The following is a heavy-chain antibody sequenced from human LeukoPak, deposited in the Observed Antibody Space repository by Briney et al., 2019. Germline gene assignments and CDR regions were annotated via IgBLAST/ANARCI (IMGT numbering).Heavy chain of an antibody. CDR1: GYTFSSYG. CDR3: ARVVPAAMRSYYYYGMDV. D-gene: IGHD2-2*01. CDR2: ITVYNGNT. Sequence: ASVKVSCKASGYTFSSYGISWVRQAPGQGLEWMGWITVYNGNTDYAQKFQGRVTMTRNTSISTAYMELSSLRSEDTAVYYCARVVPAAMRSYYYYGMDVWGQGTTVTVSS. J-gene: IGHJ6*02. V-gene: IGHV1-8*01.